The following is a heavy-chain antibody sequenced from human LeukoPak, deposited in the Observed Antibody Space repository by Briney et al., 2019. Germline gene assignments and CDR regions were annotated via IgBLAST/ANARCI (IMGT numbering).Heavy chain of an antibody. J-gene: IGHJ5*02. D-gene: IGHD2-8*01. CDR2: ISNSGST. V-gene: IGHV4-39*07. CDR3: AGLGVMVLVYQFET. Sequence: SETLSLTCAVSGASITSTKYFWGWIRQPPGKELELIGIISNSGSTDYNPSLKSRVTMSTDASKNQFSLKLASVTAADTAVYYCAGLGVMVLVYQFETWGREPRSPSLQ. CDR1: GASITSTKYF.